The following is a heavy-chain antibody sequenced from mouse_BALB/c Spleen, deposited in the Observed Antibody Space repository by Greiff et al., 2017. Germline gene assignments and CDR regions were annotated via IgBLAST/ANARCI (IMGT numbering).Heavy chain of an antibody. CDR2: IYPGSGST. J-gene: IGHJ1*01. Sequence: LQQPGSELVRPGASVKLSCKASGYTFTSYWMHWVKQRHGQGLEWIGNIYPGSGSTNYDEKFKSKGTLTVDTSSSTAYMHLSSLTSEDSAVYYCTRSRGCLDVGGAGTTVTVSS. CDR1: GYTFTSYW. V-gene: IGHV1S22*01. CDR3: TRSRGCLDV.